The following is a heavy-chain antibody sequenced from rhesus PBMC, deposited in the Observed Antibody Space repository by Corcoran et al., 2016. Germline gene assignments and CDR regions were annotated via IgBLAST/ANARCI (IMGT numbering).Heavy chain of an antibody. J-gene: IGHJ5-1*01. CDR2: TYGSGRGT. D-gene: IGHD1-1-1*01. CDR1: GGSISSSY. V-gene: IGHV4-169*01. CDR3: VRSTVYNRFDV. Sequence: QLQLQESGPGLVKPSETLSVTCAVSGGSISSSYWSWIRQAPGKGLEWIGYTYGSGRGTNYNPTLKSRVTLSVDTSKNQFSLKLSSVTAADTAVYYCVRSTVYNRFDVWGPGVLVTVSS.